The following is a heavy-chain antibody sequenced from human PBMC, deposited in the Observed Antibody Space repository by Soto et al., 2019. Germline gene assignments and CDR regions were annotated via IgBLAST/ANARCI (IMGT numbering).Heavy chain of an antibody. CDR3: ANSVRPLNWFDP. Sequence: HPGGSLSLSCAASGVTFSAYAMSWVRQAPGKGLEWVSGISGSGGSIYYADSVKGRFTISRDNSKNTVYLQMNSLRAEDTAVYYCANSVRPLNWFDPWGQGTLVTVSS. V-gene: IGHV3-23*01. CDR1: GVTFSAYA. J-gene: IGHJ5*02. D-gene: IGHD3-10*01. CDR2: ISGSGGSI.